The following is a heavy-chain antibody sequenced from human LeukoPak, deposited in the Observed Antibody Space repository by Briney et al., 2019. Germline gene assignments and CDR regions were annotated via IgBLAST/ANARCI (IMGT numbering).Heavy chain of an antibody. CDR2: IKNDGGEK. D-gene: IGHD6-13*01. CDR3: ARVGTAEGTLEDY. CDR1: GLTFTIYW. V-gene: IGHV3-7*01. J-gene: IGHJ4*02. Sequence: GGSLTLSCAASGLTFTIYWMRWVRHPPGGTREWVANIKNDGGEKYYVDSVKGRFTISRDNAKNSLFLQMNSLRAEDTAVYYCARVGTAEGTLEDYWGQGTLVTVSS.